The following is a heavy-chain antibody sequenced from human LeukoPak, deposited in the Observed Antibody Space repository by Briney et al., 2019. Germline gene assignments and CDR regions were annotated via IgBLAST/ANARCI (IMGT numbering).Heavy chain of an antibody. CDR1: GFDFKTYE. V-gene: IGHV3-48*03. Sequence: GGSLRLSCAASGFDFKTYEMNWGRQAPGEGLEWISYISGKNIINYADSVKGRFTISRDNTKNSLYLQMNSLRAEDTAVYYCASELWFGESNALDTWGQGTVVTVSS. J-gene: IGHJ3*02. D-gene: IGHD3-10*01. CDR3: ASELWFGESNALDT. CDR2: ISGKNII.